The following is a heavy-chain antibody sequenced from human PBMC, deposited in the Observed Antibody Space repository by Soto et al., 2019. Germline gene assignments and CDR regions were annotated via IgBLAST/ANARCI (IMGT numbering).Heavy chain of an antibody. J-gene: IGHJ6*02. CDR3: AIDPSLTIFGVVNNYYYYYVMDV. CDR2: INPNSGGT. Sequence: SSVKVSCKASGYTFTGYYMHWVRQAPGQGLEWMGWINPNSGGTNYAQKFQGRVTMTRDTSISTAYMELSRLRSDDTAVYYCAIDPSLTIFGVVNNYYYYYVMDVWGQGTPVTVSS. V-gene: IGHV1-2*02. D-gene: IGHD3-3*01. CDR1: GYTFTGYY.